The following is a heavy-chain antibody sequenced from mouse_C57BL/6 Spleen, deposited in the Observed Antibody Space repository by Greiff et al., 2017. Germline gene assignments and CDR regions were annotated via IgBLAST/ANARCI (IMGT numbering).Heavy chain of an antibody. V-gene: IGHV1-43*01. Sequence: VQLQQSGPELVKPGASVKISCKASGYSFTGYYMHWVKQSSEKSLEWIGEINPSTGGTSYNQKFKGKATLTVDKSSSTAYMQLKSLTSEDSAVYYCASQTAQATGAMDYWGQGTSVTVSS. CDR3: ASQTAQATGAMDY. J-gene: IGHJ4*01. CDR1: GYSFTGYY. CDR2: INPSTGGT. D-gene: IGHD3-2*02.